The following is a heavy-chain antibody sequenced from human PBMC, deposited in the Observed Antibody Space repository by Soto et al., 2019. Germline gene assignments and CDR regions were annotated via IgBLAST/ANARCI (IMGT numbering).Heavy chain of an antibody. D-gene: IGHD6-6*01. J-gene: IGHJ6*02. V-gene: IGHV3-30-3*01. CDR1: GFTFSSYA. CDR3: ARDRSIAGSGVIFDYYYYGMDV. Sequence: QVQLVESGGGVVQPGRSLRLSCAASGFTFSSYAMHWVRQAPGKGLEWVAVISYDGSNKYYADSVKGRFTISRDNSKKTLYRQMNSLRAEDTAVYYCARDRSIAGSGVIFDYYYYGMDVWGQGTTVTVSS. CDR2: ISYDGSNK.